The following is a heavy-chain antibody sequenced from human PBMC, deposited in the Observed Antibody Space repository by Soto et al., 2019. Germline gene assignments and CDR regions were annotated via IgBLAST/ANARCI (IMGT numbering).Heavy chain of an antibody. CDR3: ARSSLYCSGGSCYSYYFDY. CDR2: ISSRYGTV. CDR1: GFTFSSYS. J-gene: IGHJ4*02. V-gene: IGHV3-48*02. Sequence: GGSLRLSCAASGFTFSSYSMNWVRLAPGRGLEWVSYISSRYGTVYYADSVKGRFTISRDNAKNSLYLQMSSLRDEDTAVYYCARSSLYCSGGSCYSYYFDYWGQGTLVTVSS. D-gene: IGHD2-15*01.